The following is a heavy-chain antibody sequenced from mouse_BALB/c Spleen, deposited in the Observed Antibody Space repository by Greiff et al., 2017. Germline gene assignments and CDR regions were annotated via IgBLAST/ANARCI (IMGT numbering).Heavy chain of an antibody. J-gene: IGHJ4*01. CDR1: GFAFSSYD. Sequence: EVQLVESGGGLVKPGGSLKLSCAASGFAFSSYDMSWVRQTPEKRLEWVAYISSGGGSTYYPDTVKGRFTISRKNASNTQYLQLSSLKSEDTAMYYCGRDYLYAMDYWGQGTSVTVSS. D-gene: IGHD2-4*01. V-gene: IGHV5-12-1*01. CDR2: ISSGGGST. CDR3: GRDYLYAMDY.